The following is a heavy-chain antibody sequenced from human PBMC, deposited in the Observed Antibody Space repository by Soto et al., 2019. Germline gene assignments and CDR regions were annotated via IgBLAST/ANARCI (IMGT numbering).Heavy chain of an antibody. V-gene: IGHV1-18*01. J-gene: IGHJ4*02. Sequence: ASVKVSCKASGYTFSSIGISWVRQAPGQGLEWMGWISPYKGNTHYAQGLQGRVTMTTDTSTSTAYMELRSLRSDDTAVYYCARDLDASGSYYPDYWGQGTLVTVSS. D-gene: IGHD3-10*01. CDR1: GYTFSSIG. CDR2: ISPYKGNT. CDR3: ARDLDASGSYYPDY.